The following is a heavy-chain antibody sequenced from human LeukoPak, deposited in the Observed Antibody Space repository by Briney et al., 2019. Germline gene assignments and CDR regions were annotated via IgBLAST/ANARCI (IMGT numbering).Heavy chain of an antibody. CDR2: ISGSGGST. J-gene: IGHJ6*02. Sequence: GGSLRLTCAASGFTLAAYAMSWVRQAPGKGLEWVSAISGSGGSTYYADSVKGRFTISRDNSKNTLYLQMNSLRAEDTAVYYCAITGYYDSSGYCLWGDYYYGMDVWGQGTTVTVSS. CDR3: AITGYYDSSGYCLWGDYYYGMDV. CDR1: GFTLAAYA. D-gene: IGHD3-22*01. V-gene: IGHV3-23*01.